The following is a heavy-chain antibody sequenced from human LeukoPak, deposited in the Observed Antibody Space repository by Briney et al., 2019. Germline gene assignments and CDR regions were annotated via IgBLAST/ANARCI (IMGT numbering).Heavy chain of an antibody. CDR1: GYTFTSYG. Sequence: ASVKVSCKASGYTFTSYGISWVRQAPGQGLEWMGIINPSGGSTSYAQKFQGRVTMTRDMSTSTVYMELSSLRSEDTAVYYCARAVSYSSGWSYFDYWGQGTLVTVSS. V-gene: IGHV1-46*01. D-gene: IGHD6-19*01. CDR3: ARAVSYSSGWSYFDY. J-gene: IGHJ4*02. CDR2: INPSGGST.